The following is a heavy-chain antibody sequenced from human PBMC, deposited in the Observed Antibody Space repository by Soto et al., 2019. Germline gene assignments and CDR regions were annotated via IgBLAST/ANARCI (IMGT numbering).Heavy chain of an antibody. J-gene: IGHJ6*02. V-gene: IGHV3-30-3*01. CDR3: ARAYDFWSGYYHNYYYYYGMDV. Sequence: GGSLRLSCAASGFTFSSYAMHWVRQAPGKGLEWVAVISYDGSNKYYADSVKGRFTISRDNSKNTLYLQMNSLRAEDTAVYYCARAYDFWSGYYHNYYYYYGMDVWGQGTTVTFSS. D-gene: IGHD3-3*01. CDR2: ISYDGSNK. CDR1: GFTFSSYA.